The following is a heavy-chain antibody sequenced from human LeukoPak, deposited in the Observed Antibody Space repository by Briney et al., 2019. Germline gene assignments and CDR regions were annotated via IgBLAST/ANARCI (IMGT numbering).Heavy chain of an antibody. D-gene: IGHD3-22*01. CDR1: GGTFSSYA. J-gene: IGHJ4*02. Sequence: SVKVSCKASGGTFSSYAISWVRQAPGQELEWMGGIIPIFGTANYAQKFQGRVTITADKSTSTAYMELSSLRSEDTAVYYCARHLPSTDYYDSSGLPGYLDYWGQGTLVTVSS. V-gene: IGHV1-69*06. CDR2: IIPIFGTA. CDR3: ARHLPSTDYYDSSGLPGYLDY.